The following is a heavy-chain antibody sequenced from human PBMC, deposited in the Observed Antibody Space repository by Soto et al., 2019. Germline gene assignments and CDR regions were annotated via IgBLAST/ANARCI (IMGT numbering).Heavy chain of an antibody. CDR1: GYTFTSYG. CDR3: ARDLPTMDV. Sequence: QVQLVQSGAEVKKPGASVKVSCKASGYTFTSYGISWVRQAPGQGLEWMGWIRAYNGNTNYAQKLQGRVTMTTDTATSPADMEQRSLRSADTDVYYCARDLPTMDVWGQWTTVTVSS. V-gene: IGHV1-18*01. CDR2: IRAYNGNT. J-gene: IGHJ6*02.